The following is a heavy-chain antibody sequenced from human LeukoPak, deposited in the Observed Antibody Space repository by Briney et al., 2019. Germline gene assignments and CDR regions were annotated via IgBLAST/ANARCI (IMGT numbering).Heavy chain of an antibody. J-gene: IGHJ4*02. D-gene: IGHD2-2*01. CDR2: IRSKAYGGTT. Sequence: GGSLRLSSTASGFTFGDYAMSWFRQAPGKGLEWVGFIRSKAYGGTTEYAASVKGRFTISRDDSKSIAYLQMNSLKTEDTAVYYCTRDLSLIVVVPAANFDYWGQGTLVTVSS. CDR1: GFTFGDYA. CDR3: TRDLSLIVVVPAANFDY. V-gene: IGHV3-49*03.